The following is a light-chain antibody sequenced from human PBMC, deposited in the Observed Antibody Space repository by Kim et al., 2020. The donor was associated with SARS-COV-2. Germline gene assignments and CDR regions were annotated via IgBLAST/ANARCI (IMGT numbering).Light chain of an antibody. Sequence: AAVGDRVTITCRASQSISSYLNCYQQKPGKAPKLLIYAASSLQSGVPSRFSGSGSGTDFTLTISSLQPEDFATYYCQQSYSTPLTFGGGTKVDIK. CDR3: QQSYSTPLT. CDR1: QSISSY. CDR2: AAS. V-gene: IGKV1-39*01. J-gene: IGKJ4*01.